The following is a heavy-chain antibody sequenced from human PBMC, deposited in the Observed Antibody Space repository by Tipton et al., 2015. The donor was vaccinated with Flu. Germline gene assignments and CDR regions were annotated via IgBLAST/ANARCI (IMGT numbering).Heavy chain of an antibody. V-gene: IGHV1-8*01. CDR2: MNPNSGNT. CDR1: GYTFTSYD. D-gene: IGHD6-19*01. CDR3: ARGQQWLVAGDWYFDL. J-gene: IGHJ2*01. Sequence: QLVQSGAEVKKPGASVKVSCKASGYTFTSYDINWVRQATGQGLEWMGWMNPNSGNTGYAQKFQGRVTMTRNTSISTAYMELSSLRSEDTAVYYCARGQQWLVAGDWYFDLWGRGTLVTVSS.